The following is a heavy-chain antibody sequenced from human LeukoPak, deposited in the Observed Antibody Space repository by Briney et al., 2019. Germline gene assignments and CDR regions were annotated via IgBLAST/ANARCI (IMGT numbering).Heavy chain of an antibody. V-gene: IGHV1-8*01. J-gene: IGHJ3*02. D-gene: IGHD3-3*01. CDR3: ARWQSGHPSLDAFDI. CDR1: GYTFTSYE. CDR2: MNPNSGNT. Sequence: ASVKVSCKASGYTFTSYEINWVRQATGQGLEWMGWMNPNSGNTGFAQKLQGRITMTRNTSITTAYMELSSLRSEDTAVYYCARWQSGHPSLDAFDIWGQGTLVTVSS.